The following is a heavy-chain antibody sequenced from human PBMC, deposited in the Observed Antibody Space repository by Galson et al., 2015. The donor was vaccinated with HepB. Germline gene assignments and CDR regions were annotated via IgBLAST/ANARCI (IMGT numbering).Heavy chain of an antibody. CDR1: GFTFDDYA. D-gene: IGHD3-3*01. V-gene: IGHV3-9*01. CDR2: VSWNSNML. J-gene: IGHJ5*01. Sequence: SLRLSCAASGFTFDDYAMHWIRQAPGKGLEWVSGVSWNSNMLVYSDSVRGRFTISRDNAKNSLYLQMNSLRVEDTALYYCARGHTGYYTSWSDSWGQGTLVTVSS. CDR3: ARGHTGYYTSWSDS.